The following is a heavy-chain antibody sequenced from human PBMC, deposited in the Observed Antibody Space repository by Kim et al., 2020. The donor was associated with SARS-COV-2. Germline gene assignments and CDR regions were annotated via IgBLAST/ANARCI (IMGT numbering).Heavy chain of an antibody. Sequence: YGGSAPYNPSLKGRVPISLDTSQNQFSLRLYPVTAADTAVYYCTRSHGVYWGQGTLVTVSS. J-gene: IGHJ4*02. CDR2: YGGSA. V-gene: IGHV4-39*01. D-gene: IGHD3-3*01. CDR3: TRSHGVY.